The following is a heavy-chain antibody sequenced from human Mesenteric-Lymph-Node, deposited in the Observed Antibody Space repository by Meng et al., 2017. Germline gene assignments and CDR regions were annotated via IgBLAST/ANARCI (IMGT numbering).Heavy chain of an antibody. V-gene: IGHV1-2*02. D-gene: IGHD2-15*01. Sequence: ASVKVSCKASGYTFTGYYMHWVRQAPGQGLEWMGWINPNSGGTNYAQKFQGRVTMTRDTSISTVFMGMSSLTSDDSTVFYCAGAARVVTRRSYYHAMDVWGQGTTVTVSS. CDR1: GYTFTGYY. CDR2: INPNSGGT. CDR3: AGAARVVTRRSYYHAMDV. J-gene: IGHJ6*02.